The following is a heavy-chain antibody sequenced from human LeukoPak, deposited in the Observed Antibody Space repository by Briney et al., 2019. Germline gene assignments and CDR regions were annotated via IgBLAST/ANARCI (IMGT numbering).Heavy chain of an antibody. J-gene: IGHJ4*02. Sequence: GGSLRLSCTVSGFTFSKYWMRWVRQAPGKGLEWVASIDKDGSEKRYVDSVKGRFTISRDNAKSSVYLQMTSLGAEDTAVYYCATYTQSLGAPGTDYWGQGTPVTVSS. D-gene: IGHD6-13*01. CDR1: GFTFSKYW. CDR3: ATYTQSLGAPGTDY. CDR2: IDKDGSEK. V-gene: IGHV3-7*01.